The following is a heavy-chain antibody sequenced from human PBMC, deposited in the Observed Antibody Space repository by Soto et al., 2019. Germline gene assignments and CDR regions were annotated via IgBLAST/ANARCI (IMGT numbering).Heavy chain of an antibody. CDR2: ISAYNGNT. Sequence: ASVKVACKASGYTFTSYGISWVRQAPGQGLEWMGWISAYNGNTNYAQKLQGRVTMTTDTSTSTAYMELRSLRSDDTAVYYCARYGSATSVYGMDVWGPGTTVTVSS. J-gene: IGHJ6*02. CDR1: GYTFTSYG. D-gene: IGHD1-26*01. V-gene: IGHV1-18*04. CDR3: ARYGSATSVYGMDV.